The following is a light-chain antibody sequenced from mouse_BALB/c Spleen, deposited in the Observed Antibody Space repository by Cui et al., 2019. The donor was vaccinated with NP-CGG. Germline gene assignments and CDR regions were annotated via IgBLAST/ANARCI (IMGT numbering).Light chain of an antibody. CDR3: ALWYSNHWV. V-gene: IGLV1*01. J-gene: IGLJ1*01. CDR1: TGAVTTSNY. Sequence: QAVVTQESAPTTSPGEKVTLTCRSSTGAVTTSNYANWVQENPNHLFTGLIGGTKNRAPGFPARFSGSLIGDKAALTITGAQTEDEAIYFCALWYSNHWVFGGGTKLTVL. CDR2: GTK.